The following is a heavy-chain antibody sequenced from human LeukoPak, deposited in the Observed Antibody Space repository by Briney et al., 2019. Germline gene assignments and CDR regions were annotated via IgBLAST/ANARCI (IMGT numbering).Heavy chain of an antibody. D-gene: IGHD3-3*01. CDR1: GGSISSYY. V-gene: IGHV4-59*01. Sequence: SETLSLTCTASGGSISSYYWSWLRQPPGKGLEWIGYIYYSGSTNYNPSLTSRVTISVGTSKKQSSLPLSSVTAADTAVYYCARAIGPRFWSCYYTPPEYTLFPPWGQRPLVTVSS. J-gene: IGHJ5*02. CDR3: ARAIGPRFWSCYYTPPEYTLFPP. CDR2: IYYSGST.